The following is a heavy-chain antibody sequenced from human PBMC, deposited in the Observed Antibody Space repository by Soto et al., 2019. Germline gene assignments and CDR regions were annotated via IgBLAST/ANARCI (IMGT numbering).Heavy chain of an antibody. CDR3: AREYSSGWYGYFQH. V-gene: IGHV4-31*03. J-gene: IGHJ1*01. D-gene: IGHD6-19*01. Sequence: QVQLQESGPGLLRPSQTLSLTCTVSGGSISSGGYYWSWIRQYPGLGLEWIGSVYYTGSTYYKRPLKRRVTISVDSSRNQFSLMLSSVTAADTAVYYWAREYSSGWYGYFQHWGQGTLVTVSS. CDR2: VYYTGST. CDR1: GGSISSGGYY.